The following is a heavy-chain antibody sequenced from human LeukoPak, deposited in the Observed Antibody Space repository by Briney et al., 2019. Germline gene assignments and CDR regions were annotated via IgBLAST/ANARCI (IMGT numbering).Heavy chain of an antibody. V-gene: IGHV3-30*18. CDR1: GFTFDDYG. Sequence: GGSLRLSCAASGFTFDDYGMHWVRQAPGKGLEWVALISYDGSNTYYADSVKGRFTISRDNSKNTLYLQMNSLRAEDTAVYYCAKDMGNMMVRGVFDYWGQGTLVTVSS. D-gene: IGHD3-10*01. CDR3: AKDMGNMMVRGVFDY. CDR2: ISYDGSNT. J-gene: IGHJ4*02.